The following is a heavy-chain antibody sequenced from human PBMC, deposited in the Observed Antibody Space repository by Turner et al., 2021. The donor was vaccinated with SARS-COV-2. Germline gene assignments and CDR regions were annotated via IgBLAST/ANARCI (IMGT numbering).Heavy chain of an antibody. CDR2: IDYSEST. CDR1: GGSISSSTYY. Sequence: QLQLQESGPGLVKPSETLSLTCTVSGGSISSSTYYWGWIRQPPGKGLEWIGNIDYSESTYYNPSLKSRVTISVDTSKNQFSLKLSSVTAADTAVYYCARLMDTAMDYYGMDVWGQGTTVTVSS. D-gene: IGHD5-18*01. CDR3: ARLMDTAMDYYGMDV. V-gene: IGHV4-39*01. J-gene: IGHJ6*02.